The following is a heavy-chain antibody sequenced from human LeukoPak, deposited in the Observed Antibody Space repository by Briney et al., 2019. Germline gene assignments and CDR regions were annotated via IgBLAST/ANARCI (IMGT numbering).Heavy chain of an antibody. Sequence: PGGSLRLSCAASGFTFSSYCMSWVRQAPGKGLEWVANIKQDGSEKYYVDSVKGRFTISRDNAKNSLYLQMNSLRAEDTAVYYCVRDQRQLLLHSHGLDVWGQGTTVTVSS. CDR1: GFTFSSYC. D-gene: IGHD1-1*01. J-gene: IGHJ6*02. CDR2: IKQDGSEK. CDR3: VRDQRQLLLHSHGLDV. V-gene: IGHV3-7*01.